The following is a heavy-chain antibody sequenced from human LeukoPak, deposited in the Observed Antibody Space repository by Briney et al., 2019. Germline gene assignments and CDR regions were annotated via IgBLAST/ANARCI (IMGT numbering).Heavy chain of an antibody. CDR2: ISWNSGSI. J-gene: IGHJ4*02. V-gene: IGHV3-9*01. CDR1: GFTFDDYA. D-gene: IGHD3-10*01. Sequence: GRSLRLSCAASGFTFDDYAMHWVRQAPGKGLEWVSGISWNSGSIGYADSVKGRFTISRDNAKNSLYLQMNSLRAEDTALYYCAKDRTSSIRGGTFFDYWGQGTLVTVSS. CDR3: AKDRTSSIRGGTFFDY.